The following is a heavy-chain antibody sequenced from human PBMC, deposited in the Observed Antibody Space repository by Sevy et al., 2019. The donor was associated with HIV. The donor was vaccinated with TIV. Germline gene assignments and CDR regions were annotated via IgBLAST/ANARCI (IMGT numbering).Heavy chain of an antibody. CDR3: ARETVGAGYYFDY. CDR2: VFYSGTT. V-gene: IGHV4-59*01. Sequence: SETLSLTCSVSGGSISPYYWTWIRQPPGKALEWIGYVFYSGTTNYNPSLESRVTISIDTPKNQFSLNLTSVTAADTAFYYCARETVGAGYYFDYWGQGTLVTVSS. D-gene: IGHD1-26*01. J-gene: IGHJ4*02. CDR1: GGSISPYY.